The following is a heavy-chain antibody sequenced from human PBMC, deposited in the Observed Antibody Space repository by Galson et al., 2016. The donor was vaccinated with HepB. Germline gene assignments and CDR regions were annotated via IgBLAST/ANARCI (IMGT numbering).Heavy chain of an antibody. CDR1: EFTVSNNY. Sequence: SLRLSCAASEFTVSNNYMSWVRQAPGKGLEWVSLIYSGGNTRYADSVKGRFTTSRDNSKNTVYLQMNSLGAEDTAVYYCSTLNPAPPYFDHWGQGTLVTVSS. CDR3: STLNPAPPYFDH. V-gene: IGHV3-53*01. CDR2: IYSGGNT. J-gene: IGHJ4*02.